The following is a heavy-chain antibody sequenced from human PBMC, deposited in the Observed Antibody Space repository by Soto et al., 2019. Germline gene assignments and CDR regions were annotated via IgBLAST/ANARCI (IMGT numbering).Heavy chain of an antibody. V-gene: IGHV4-39*01. CDR1: GGSISSNSYY. D-gene: IGHD3-16*01. CDR3: ARHAAYDTVWGTSVGSDY. CDR2: MYYSGAT. Sequence: QLQLQESGPGLVKPSETLSLACTVSGGSISSNSYYWDWIRQPPGKGLEWIGSMYYSGATYHNPSLQSRVATSEDTSKKQFSLHLISVTAADTPVYYCARHAAYDTVWGTSVGSDYWGQGSLVTVSS. J-gene: IGHJ4*02.